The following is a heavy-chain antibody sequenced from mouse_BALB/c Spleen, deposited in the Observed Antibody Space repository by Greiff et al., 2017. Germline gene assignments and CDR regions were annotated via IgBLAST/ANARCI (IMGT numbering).Heavy chain of an antibody. CDR3: ARDYGSPPWFAY. J-gene: IGHJ3*01. CDR1: GFTFSDYY. D-gene: IGHD1-1*01. Sequence: DVMLVESGGGLVKPGGSLKLSCAASGFTFSDYYMYWVRQTPEKRLEWVATISDGGSYTYYPDSVKGRFTISRDNAKNNLYLQMSSLKSEDTAMYYCARDYGSPPWFAYWGQGTLVTVSA. CDR2: ISDGGSYT. V-gene: IGHV5-4*02.